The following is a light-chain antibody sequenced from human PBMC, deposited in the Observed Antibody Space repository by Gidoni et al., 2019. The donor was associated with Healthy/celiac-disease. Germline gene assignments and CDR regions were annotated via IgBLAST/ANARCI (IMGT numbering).Light chain of an antibody. V-gene: IGLV1-40*01. J-gene: IGLJ2*01. CDR1: SSNIGAGYD. Sequence: HSVLTQPPSLSGAPGQRVTISCTGSSSNIGAGYDVHWYQQLPGTAPKLLIYGNSNRPSGVPDRFSGSKSGTSASLAITGLQAEDEADYYCQSYDSSLSGSVFGGGTKLTVL. CDR2: GNS. CDR3: QSYDSSLSGSV.